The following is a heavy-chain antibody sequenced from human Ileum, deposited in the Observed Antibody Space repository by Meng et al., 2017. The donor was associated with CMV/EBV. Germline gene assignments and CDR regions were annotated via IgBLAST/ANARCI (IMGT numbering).Heavy chain of an antibody. J-gene: IGHJ4*02. CDR2: IRYDGKNT. CDR1: GFTFSSYA. CDR3: AKSYGDYALFIFEF. Sequence: QVPLVESGGGVVQPGGSLILSCAASGFTFSSYAMHWVRQVPGKGLEWVAFIRYDGKNTLYAETVKGRFSISRDNSKNTVYLQMNSLRAEDSAMYYCAKSYGDYALFIFEFWGQGTLVTVSS. D-gene: IGHD4-17*01. V-gene: IGHV3-30*02.